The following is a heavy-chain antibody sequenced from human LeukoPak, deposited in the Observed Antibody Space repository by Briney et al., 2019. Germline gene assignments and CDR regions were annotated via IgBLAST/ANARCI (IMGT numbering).Heavy chain of an antibody. CDR2: ISSSGSTI. Sequence: GGSLRLSCAASGFTFSDYYMSWIRQAPGKGLEWVSYISSSGSTIYYADSVKGRFTISRDNAKNSLYLQMNSLRAEDTAVYYCARDPPGIAAAATWPHWYFDLWGRGTLVTVSS. J-gene: IGHJ2*01. CDR3: ARDPPGIAAAATWPHWYFDL. CDR1: GFTFSDYY. V-gene: IGHV3-11*04. D-gene: IGHD6-13*01.